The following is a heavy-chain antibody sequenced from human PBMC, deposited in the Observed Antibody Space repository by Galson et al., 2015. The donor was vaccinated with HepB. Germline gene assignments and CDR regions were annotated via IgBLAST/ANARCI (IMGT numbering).Heavy chain of an antibody. CDR3: TRLRYFDWLYTRDWYFDL. J-gene: IGHJ2*01. Sequence: SLRLSCAASGFTFSGSAMHWVRQASGKGLEWVGRIRSKANSYATAYAASVKGRFTISRDDSKNTAYLQMNSLKTEDTAVYYCTRLRYFDWLYTRDWYFDLWGRGTLVTVSS. D-gene: IGHD3-9*01. CDR2: IRSKANSYAT. V-gene: IGHV3-73*01. CDR1: GFTFSGSA.